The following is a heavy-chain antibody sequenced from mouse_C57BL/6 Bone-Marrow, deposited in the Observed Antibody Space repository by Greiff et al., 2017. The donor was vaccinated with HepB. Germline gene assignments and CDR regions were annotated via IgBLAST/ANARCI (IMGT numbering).Heavy chain of an antibody. CDR2: IYPGDGDT. J-gene: IGHJ3*01. CDR3: ARGMVTTVVPPWFAY. CDR1: GYAFSSSW. V-gene: IGHV1-82*01. Sequence: QVQLQQSGPELVKPGASVKISCKASGYAFSSSWMNWVKQRPGKGLEWIGRIYPGDGDTNYNGKFKGKATLTADKSSSTAYMQLSSLTSEDSAVYFCARGMVTTVVPPWFAYWGQGTLVTVSA. D-gene: IGHD2-2*01.